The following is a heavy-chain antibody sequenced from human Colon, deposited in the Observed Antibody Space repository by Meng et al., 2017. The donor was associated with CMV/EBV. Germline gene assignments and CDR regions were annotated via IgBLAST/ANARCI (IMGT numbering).Heavy chain of an antibody. CDR2: ITNRGGTI. D-gene: IGHD2-21*01. CDR3: ARDSLKYSPFGDFDY. CDR1: GFTFSSYE. Sequence: GESLKISCVASGFTFSSYEMNWVRQAPGKGLEWVAYITNRGGTIYYADSVKGRFTISRDNAKNSLFLQMNSLIAEDTAVYYCARDSLKYSPFGDFDYWGQGTPVTVSS. V-gene: IGHV3-48*03. J-gene: IGHJ4*02.